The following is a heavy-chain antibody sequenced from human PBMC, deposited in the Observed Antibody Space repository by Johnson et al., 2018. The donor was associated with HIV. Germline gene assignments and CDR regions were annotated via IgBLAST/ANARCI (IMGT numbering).Heavy chain of an antibody. Sequence: VQLVESGGGVVQPGGSLRLSCAASGFTFSSYGMHWVRQAPGKGLEWVAFIRYDGSNKYCADSVKGRFTISRDTSKNTLYLQMNSLRAEDTAVYYCAKGGFSGSPWGDAFDIWGQGTMVTVSS. D-gene: IGHD1-26*01. CDR2: IRYDGSNK. CDR1: GFTFSSYG. CDR3: AKGGFSGSPWGDAFDI. V-gene: IGHV3-30*02. J-gene: IGHJ3*02.